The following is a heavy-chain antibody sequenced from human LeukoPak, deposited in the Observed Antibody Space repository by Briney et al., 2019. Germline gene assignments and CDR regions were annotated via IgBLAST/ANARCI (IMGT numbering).Heavy chain of an antibody. V-gene: IGHV3-30-3*01. CDR3: ARDTDYYDSSGYYYQGGFDY. CDR2: ISYDGSNK. Sequence: GGSLRLSCAASGFTFSSYAMHWVRQAPGKGLEWVAVISYDGSNKYYADSVKGRFTISRDNSKNTLYLQMNSLRAEGTAVYYCARDTDYYDSSGYYYQGGFDYWGQGTLVTVSS. D-gene: IGHD3-22*01. J-gene: IGHJ4*02. CDR1: GFTFSSYA.